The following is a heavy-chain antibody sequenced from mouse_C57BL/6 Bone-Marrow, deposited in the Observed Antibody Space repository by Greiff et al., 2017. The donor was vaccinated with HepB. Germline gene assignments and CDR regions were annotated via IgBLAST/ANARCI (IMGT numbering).Heavy chain of an antibody. D-gene: IGHD2-1*01. V-gene: IGHV1-19*01. J-gene: IGHJ2*01. CDR2: INPYNGGT. Sequence: VQLKESGPVLVKPGASVKMSCKASGYTFTDYYMNWVKQSHGKSLEWIGVINPYNGGTSYNQKFKGKATLTVDKSSSTAYMELNSLTSEDSAVYYCAAYGNYVYYFDYWGQGTTLTVSS. CDR1: GYTFTDYY. CDR3: AAYGNYVYYFDY.